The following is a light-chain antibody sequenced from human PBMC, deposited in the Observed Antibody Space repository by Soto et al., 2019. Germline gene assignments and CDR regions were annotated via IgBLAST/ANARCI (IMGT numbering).Light chain of an antibody. CDR3: SSYTSSSTFV. CDR1: SSDVGGYNY. CDR2: EVS. Sequence: QSVLTQPASVSGSPGQSITISCTGTSSDVGGYNYVSWYQQHPGKAPKVMIYEVSNRPSGVSNRFSGSKSGNTASLTISGLQAEDEADYHCSSYTSSSTFVFGGGTKLTVL. V-gene: IGLV2-14*01. J-gene: IGLJ3*02.